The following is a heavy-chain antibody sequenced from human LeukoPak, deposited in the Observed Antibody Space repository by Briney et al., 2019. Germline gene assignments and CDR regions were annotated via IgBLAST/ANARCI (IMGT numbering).Heavy chain of an antibody. Sequence: KASETLSLTCAVYGGSFSGYYWSWIRQPPGKGLEWIGEINHSGSTNYTPSLKSRVTISVDTSKNQFSLKLSSVTAADTAVYYCARGVPGIAVAGGTGRGAWFDPWGQGTLVTVSS. CDR2: INHSGST. D-gene: IGHD6-19*01. V-gene: IGHV4-34*01. CDR1: GGSFSGYY. J-gene: IGHJ5*02. CDR3: ARGVPGIAVAGGTGRGAWFDP.